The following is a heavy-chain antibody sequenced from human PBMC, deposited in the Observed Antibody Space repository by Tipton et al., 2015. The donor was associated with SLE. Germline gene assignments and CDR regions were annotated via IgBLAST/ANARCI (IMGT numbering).Heavy chain of an antibody. J-gene: IGHJ4*02. V-gene: IGHV4-4*09. CDR3: ARGYQQFYSYYFDY. CDR1: GGSISSYY. Sequence: TLSLTCTVSGGSISSYYWSWIRQPPGKGLEWIGYIYTSGSTNYNPSLKSRVTISVDTSKNQFSLKLSSVTAADTAVYYCARGYQQFYSYYFDYWGQGTLVTVSS. CDR2: IYTSGST. D-gene: IGHD2-2*01.